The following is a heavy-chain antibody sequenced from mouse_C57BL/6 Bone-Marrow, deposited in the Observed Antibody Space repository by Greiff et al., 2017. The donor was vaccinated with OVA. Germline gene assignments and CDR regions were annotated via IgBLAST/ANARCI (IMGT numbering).Heavy chain of an antibody. V-gene: IGHV6-6*01. J-gene: IGHJ3*01. Sequence: EVKLMQSGGGLVQPGGSMKLSCAASGFTFSDSWMNWVRQSPEKGLEWVAEIRNKANNHATYNAESVKGRFTISRYNSKSSVYLQMNSLRAEDTGIYYCTRGAYWCQGTLVTVSA. CDR2: IRNKANNHAT. CDR3: TRGAY. CDR1: GFTFSDSW.